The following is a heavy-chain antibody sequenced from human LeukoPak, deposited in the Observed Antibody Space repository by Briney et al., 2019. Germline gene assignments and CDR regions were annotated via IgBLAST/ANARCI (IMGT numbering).Heavy chain of an antibody. CDR1: GGSFSGYY. J-gene: IGHJ4*02. Sequence: SETLSLTCAVYGGSFSGYYWSWIRQPPGKGLEWIGEINHSGSTNYNPSLKSRVTISVDTSKNQFSLKLSSVTAADTAVYYCARDRHKYNYDGSGYPPYWGQGTLVTVSS. V-gene: IGHV4-34*01. CDR2: INHSGST. CDR3: ARDRHKYNYDGSGYPPY. D-gene: IGHD3-22*01.